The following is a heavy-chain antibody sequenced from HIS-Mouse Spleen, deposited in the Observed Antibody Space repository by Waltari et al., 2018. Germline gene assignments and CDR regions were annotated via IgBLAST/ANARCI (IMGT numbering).Heavy chain of an antibody. V-gene: IGHV3-7*01. CDR3: AKGAAAGLDY. D-gene: IGHD6-13*01. J-gene: IGHJ4*02. CDR2: IKPDGSEK. CDR1: GFTFSSYW. Sequence: EVQLVESGGGLVQPGGSLRLSCAASGFTFSSYWMSWVRQAPGKGREWVANIKPDGSEKYYVDSVKGRFTISRDNAKNSLYLQMNSLRAEDTAVYYCAKGAAAGLDYWGQGTLVTVSS.